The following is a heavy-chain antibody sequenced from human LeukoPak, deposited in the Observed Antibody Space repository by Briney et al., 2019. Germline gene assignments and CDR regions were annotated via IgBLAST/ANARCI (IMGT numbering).Heavy chain of an antibody. V-gene: IGHV3-7*01. CDR2: IKRDGSEK. J-gene: IGHJ5*01. CDR3: ASGSVVDESGRYYRWFDL. CDR1: GITSSDHS. D-gene: IGHD3-10*01. Sequence: PGGSLRPSSVAAGITSSDHSMMWGRQAPGNGLEWGANIKRDGSEKNNVDSVRGRFTVSRDNRENSLYLHLNSLGVEDTAVYCCASGSVVDESGRYYRWFDLWGQGSLVTVS.